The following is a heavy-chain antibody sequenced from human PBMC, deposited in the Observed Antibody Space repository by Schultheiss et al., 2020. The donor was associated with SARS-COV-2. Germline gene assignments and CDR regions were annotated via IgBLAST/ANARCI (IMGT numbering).Heavy chain of an antibody. CDR2: INPILGIA. CDR3: ARGGQYCSSTSCYSKGFDY. D-gene: IGHD2-2*01. Sequence: SVKVSCKASGYTFTGYYMHWVRQAPGQGLEWMGWINPILGIANYAQKFQGRVTITADKSTSTAYMELSSLRSEDTAVYYCARGGQYCSSTSCYSKGFDYWGQGTLVTVSS. J-gene: IGHJ4*02. V-gene: IGHV1-69*10. CDR1: GYTFTGYY.